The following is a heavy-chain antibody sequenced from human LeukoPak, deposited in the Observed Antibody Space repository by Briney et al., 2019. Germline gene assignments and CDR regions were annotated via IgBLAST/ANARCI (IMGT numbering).Heavy chain of an antibody. D-gene: IGHD3-22*01. CDR2: IIPILGIA. V-gene: IGHV1-69*04. J-gene: IGHJ4*02. Sequence: ASVKVSCKASGGTFSSYAVSWVRQAPGQGLEWMGRIIPILGIANYAQKFQGRVTITADKSTSTAYMELSSLRSEDTAVYYCARLRDFYDSSGYYYADFDYWGQGTLVTVSS. CDR1: GGTFSSYA. CDR3: ARLRDFYDSSGYYYADFDY.